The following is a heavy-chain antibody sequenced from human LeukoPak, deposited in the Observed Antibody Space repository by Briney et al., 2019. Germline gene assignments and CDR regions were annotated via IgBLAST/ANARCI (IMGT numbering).Heavy chain of an antibody. Sequence: ASVKLSCKASGYIFTGYYMHWARQPPGQGLEWMGYIHPNSGGTNYAQKFEGRLTMTRDTSISTAYMALSRVRSDDTAVYYCARDDYDYVFLPHWGQGTLVTVSS. CDR1: GYIFTGYY. D-gene: IGHD3-16*01. J-gene: IGHJ4*02. CDR3: ARDDYDYVFLPH. V-gene: IGHV1-2*02. CDR2: IHPNSGGT.